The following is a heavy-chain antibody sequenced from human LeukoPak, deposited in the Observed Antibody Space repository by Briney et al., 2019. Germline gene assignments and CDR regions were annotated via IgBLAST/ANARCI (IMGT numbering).Heavy chain of an antibody. J-gene: IGHJ5*02. CDR1: GYSFTSYW. Sequence: GDSLNLSCKCSGYSFTSYWLGWVRQMPGKGLAWMGIIYPGHYDTRYSASFQAHVTIAADNTISPAYAQWSSLKASNPALFYWARLRDSSGWNWFDPWGQGTLVTVSS. V-gene: IGHV5-51*01. CDR3: ARLRDSSGWNWFDP. D-gene: IGHD6-19*01. CDR2: IYPGHYDT.